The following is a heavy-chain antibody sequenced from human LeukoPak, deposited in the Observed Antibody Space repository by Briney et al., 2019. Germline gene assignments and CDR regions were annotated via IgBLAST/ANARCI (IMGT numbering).Heavy chain of an antibody. D-gene: IGHD3-22*01. J-gene: IGHJ4*02. Sequence: ASVKVSCKASGGTFSSYAMSWVRQGPGQGLEWMGRIIPTFGIANYAQKFQGRVTITADKSTSTAYMELSSLRSEDTAVYYCARWYYYDSSGSDYYFDYWGQGTLVTVSS. CDR2: IIPTFGIA. CDR1: GGTFSSYA. V-gene: IGHV1-69*04. CDR3: ARWYYYDSSGSDYYFDY.